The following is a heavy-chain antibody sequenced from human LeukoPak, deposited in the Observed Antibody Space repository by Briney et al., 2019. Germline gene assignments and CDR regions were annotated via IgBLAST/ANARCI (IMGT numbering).Heavy chain of an antibody. CDR1: GYTFTRYD. CDR3: ARVDGSPDY. V-gene: IGHV1-8*03. D-gene: IGHD2-15*01. Sequence: ASVKVSCKASGYTFTRYDINWVRQATGQGLEWLGWVNTKSGNTGSAQNFQGRVTITRDTSINTAYMGLSSLRSEDTAIYYCARVDGSPDYWGQGTLVTVSS. CDR2: VNTKSGNT. J-gene: IGHJ4*02.